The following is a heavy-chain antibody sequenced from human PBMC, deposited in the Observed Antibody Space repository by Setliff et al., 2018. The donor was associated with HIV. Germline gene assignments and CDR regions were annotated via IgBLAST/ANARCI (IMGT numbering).Heavy chain of an antibody. CDR3: AKDPSYYNFWSGYSTFYYYYGMDV. D-gene: IGHD3-3*01. CDR2: ISYDGSNK. V-gene: IGHV3-30*18. Sequence: GGSLRLSCTASRFTFSNYAMHWLRQAPGKGLAWVAVISYDGSNKYYVDSVKGRFTISRDNAPNSLYLQMNSLRAEDTAVYYCAKDPSYYNFWSGYSTFYYYYGMDVWGQGTTVTVSS. CDR1: RFTFSNYA. J-gene: IGHJ6*02.